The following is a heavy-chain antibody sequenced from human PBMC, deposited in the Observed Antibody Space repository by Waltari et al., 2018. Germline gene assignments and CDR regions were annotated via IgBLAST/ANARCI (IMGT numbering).Heavy chain of an antibody. V-gene: IGHV3-23*04. CDR2: ITGNGEST. CDR1: GFTFSSYA. J-gene: IGHJ6*03. Sequence: VQLVESGGGLVNPGGSRRLSCVASGFTFSSYALYWVRQAPGKGLEWVAVITGNGESTEYADFVKGRFTISRDKSSNTLHLQMNSLRVEDTAVYYCAKDRHSSLSYYYYYMDDWGNGTAVTVSS. CDR3: AKDRHSSLSYYYYYMDD.